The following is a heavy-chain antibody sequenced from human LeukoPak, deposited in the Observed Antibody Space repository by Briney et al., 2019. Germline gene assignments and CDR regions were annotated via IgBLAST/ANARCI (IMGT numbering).Heavy chain of an antibody. CDR3: ARVFSSGLLKAFDI. CDR2: ISSSSSYI. D-gene: IGHD6-19*01. J-gene: IGHJ3*02. Sequence: PGGSLRLSCAASGFTVSTNYMTWIRQAPGKGLEWVSSISSSSSYIYYADSVKGRFTISRDNAKNSLYLQMNSLRAEDTAVYYCARVFSSGLLKAFDIWGQGTMVTVSS. V-gene: IGHV3-21*01. CDR1: GFTVSTNY.